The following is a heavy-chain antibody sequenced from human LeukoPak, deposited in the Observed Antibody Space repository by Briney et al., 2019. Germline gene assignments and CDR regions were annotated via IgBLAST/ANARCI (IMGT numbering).Heavy chain of an antibody. CDR1: GGSITSYF. Sequence: PSETLSLTCAVSGGSITSYFWTWIRQPPGKGLEWIGYIYHSGTTNYNPSLKSRATISVDTSESQFSPMLTSVTASDTAVYYCAQKAPFSPAYSQQWGQGTLVSVSS. CDR3: AQKAPFSPAYSQQ. V-gene: IGHV4-59*01. CDR2: IYHSGTT. D-gene: IGHD2/OR15-2a*01. J-gene: IGHJ1*01.